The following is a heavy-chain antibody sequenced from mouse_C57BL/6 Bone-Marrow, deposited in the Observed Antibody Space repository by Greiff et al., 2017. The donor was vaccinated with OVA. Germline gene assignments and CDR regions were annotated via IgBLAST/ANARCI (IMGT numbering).Heavy chain of an antibody. Sequence: DAGGGLVQPKGSLKLSCAASGFSFNTYAMNWVRQAPGKGLEWVARIRSKSNNYATYYADSVKDRFTISRDDSESMLYLQMNNLKTEDTAMYYCVRHKDYYGLFAYWGQGTLVTVSA. J-gene: IGHJ3*01. V-gene: IGHV10-1*01. D-gene: IGHD1-1*01. CDR1: GFSFNTYA. CDR2: IRSKSNNYAT. CDR3: VRHKDYYGLFAY.